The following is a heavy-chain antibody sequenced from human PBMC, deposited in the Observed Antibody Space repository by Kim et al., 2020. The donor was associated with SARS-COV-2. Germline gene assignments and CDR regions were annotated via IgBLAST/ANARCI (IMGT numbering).Heavy chain of an antibody. Sequence: GGSLRLFCAASGFTFSSYGMHWVRQAPGKGLEWVAVIWYDGSNKYYADSVKGRFTISRDNSKNTLYLQMNSLRAEDTAVYYCARDGPQYGDYATSLDYWGQGTLVTVSS. J-gene: IGHJ4*02. CDR3: ARDGPQYGDYATSLDY. D-gene: IGHD4-17*01. V-gene: IGHV3-33*01. CDR2: IWYDGSNK. CDR1: GFTFSSYG.